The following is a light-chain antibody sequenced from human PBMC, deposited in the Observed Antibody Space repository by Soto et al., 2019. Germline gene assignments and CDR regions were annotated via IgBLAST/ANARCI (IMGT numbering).Light chain of an antibody. CDR3: GTWDSSLSAVV. CDR2: DSN. J-gene: IGLJ2*01. V-gene: IGLV1-51*01. Sequence: QSVFTQPPSVSAAPGQKVTISCSGSSSNIGNNYVSWYQQLPGTAPKLLIYDSNKRPSGIPDRFSGSKSGTSATLGITGLQTGDEADYYCGTWDSSLSAVVFGGGTKLTVL. CDR1: SSNIGNNY.